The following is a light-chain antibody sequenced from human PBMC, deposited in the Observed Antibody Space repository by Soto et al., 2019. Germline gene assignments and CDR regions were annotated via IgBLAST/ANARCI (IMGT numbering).Light chain of an antibody. CDR3: QQYNSLWT. CDR1: QSISSW. CDR2: KAS. J-gene: IGKJ1*01. V-gene: IGKV1-5*03. Sequence: DIQMTQSPSTLSASVGDRVTITCRASQSISSWLAWYQQKPGKAPKLLIYKASSLESGVPSRFSGSGSGTAFTVTISSLQPDDFETYYCQQYNSLWTFGQGTKVEIK.